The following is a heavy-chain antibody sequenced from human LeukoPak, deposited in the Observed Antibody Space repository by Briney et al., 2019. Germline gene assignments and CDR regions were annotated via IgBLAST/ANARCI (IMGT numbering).Heavy chain of an antibody. CDR3: AKSGVRYCTNGVCYFDY. D-gene: IGHD2-8*01. CDR1: GFTFDDNA. J-gene: IGHJ4*02. CDR2: ISWNSGSI. Sequence: GGSLRLSCAASGFTFDDNAMHWVRQAPGKGLEWVSGISWNSGSIGYADSVKGRFTISRDNAKNSLHLQMNSLRAEDMALYYCAKSGVRYCTNGVCYFDYWGQGTLVTVSS. V-gene: IGHV3-9*03.